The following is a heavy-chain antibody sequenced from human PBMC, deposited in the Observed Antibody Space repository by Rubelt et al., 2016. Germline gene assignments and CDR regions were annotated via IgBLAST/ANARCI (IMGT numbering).Heavy chain of an antibody. D-gene: IGHD6-19*01. CDR3: ARDKEWLATRGFQNWFDP. J-gene: IGHJ5*02. V-gene: IGHV1-18*01. CDR2: ISAYNGNT. Sequence: QVQLVQSGAEVKKPGASVKVSCKASGYTFTSYGISWVRQAPGQGLEWMGWISAYNGNTNYAQKLQGRVPMTTDTSTSTAYMELRSLGSDDTAVYYCARDKEWLATRGFQNWFDPWGQGTLVTVSS. CDR1: GYTFTSYG.